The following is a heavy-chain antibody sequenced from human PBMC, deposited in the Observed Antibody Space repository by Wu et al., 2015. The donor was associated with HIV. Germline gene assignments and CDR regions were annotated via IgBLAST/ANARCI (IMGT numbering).Heavy chain of an antibody. CDR2: IIPIFGTS. J-gene: IGHJ6*02. D-gene: IGHD2-2*01. V-gene: IGHV1-69*05. CDR1: GGTFSTYA. CDR3: ARDLLPTTSWIDSYYYGMDV. Sequence: QVQLVQSGAEVKKPGSSVKVSCKASGGTFSTYAISWVRLAPGQGLEWMGGIIPIFGTSNYAQKFQGRVTITTDESTSTAYMELTSLRSEDTAVYYCARDLLPTTSWIDSYYYGMDVWGQGTTVTVAS.